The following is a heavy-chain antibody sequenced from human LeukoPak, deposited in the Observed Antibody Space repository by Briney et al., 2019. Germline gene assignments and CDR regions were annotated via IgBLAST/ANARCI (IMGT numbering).Heavy chain of an antibody. CDR1: GFTFSSYA. CDR2: ISGSGGST. J-gene: IGHJ5*02. D-gene: IGHD6-13*01. CDR3: AKGKQQLGWFDP. V-gene: IGHV3-23*01. Sequence: GGSLRLFCAASGFTFSSYAMSWVRQAPGKGLEWVSAISGSGGSTYYADSVKGRFTISRDNSKNTLYLQMNSLRAEDTAVYYCAKGKQQLGWFDPWGQGTLVTVSS.